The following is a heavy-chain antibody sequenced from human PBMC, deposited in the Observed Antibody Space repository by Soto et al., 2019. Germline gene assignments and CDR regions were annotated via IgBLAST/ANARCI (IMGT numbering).Heavy chain of an antibody. J-gene: IGHJ4*02. V-gene: IGHV4-31*03. CDR3: ARIETASIK. CDR2: IYYTGST. CDR1: GASIRSGGYC. Sequence: SETLSLTCSVSGASIRSGGYCWSWLRQSPGKGLEWIGHIYYTGSTFYSPSLKSRLTISLDTSKNQFSLDLRSVTAADTAMYCCARIETASIKWGRGTLVTVSS.